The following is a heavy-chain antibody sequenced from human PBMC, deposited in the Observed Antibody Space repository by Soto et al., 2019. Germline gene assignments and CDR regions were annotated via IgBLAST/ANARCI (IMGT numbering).Heavy chain of an antibody. Sequence: ASVKVSCKASGYTFTSYAMHWVRQAPGQRLEWMGWINAGNGNTKYSQKFQGRVTITRDTSASTAYMELSSLRSEDTAVYYCARARTATTVLRPGDWGQGTLVTVSS. CDR3: ARARTATTVLRPGD. J-gene: IGHJ4*02. CDR2: INAGNGNT. CDR1: GYTFTSYA. D-gene: IGHD4-4*01. V-gene: IGHV1-3*01.